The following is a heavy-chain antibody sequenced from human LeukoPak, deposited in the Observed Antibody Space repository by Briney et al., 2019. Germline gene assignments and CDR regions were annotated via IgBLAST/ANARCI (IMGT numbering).Heavy chain of an antibody. Sequence: ASVKVSCKASGYSFTSYYMHWVRQAPGQGLEWMGLINPSGSSTSYAQKFQGRVTMTRDTSTSTVYMELSSLRSEDTAVYYCARDHYHKIHSVMVTAPDYWGQGTLVIVSS. CDR1: GYSFTSYY. CDR3: ARDHYHKIHSVMVTAPDY. V-gene: IGHV1-46*01. CDR2: INPSGSST. D-gene: IGHD2-21*02. J-gene: IGHJ4*02.